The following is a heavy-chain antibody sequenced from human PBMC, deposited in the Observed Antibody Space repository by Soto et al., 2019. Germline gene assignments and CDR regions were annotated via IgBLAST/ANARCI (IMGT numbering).Heavy chain of an antibody. CDR3: ARDYYDNGGYYHRAFDI. J-gene: IGHJ3*02. Sequence: PSETQSLTCTVSGGSIRSGGFYWIWIRQHPGKGLEWIGYIHYTGNTNYNPSLKSRVTISVDTSKNQFSLKLNSVTAADTAVYYCARDYYDNGGYYHRAFDIWGQGTMVTVSS. CDR2: IHYTGNT. V-gene: IGHV4-31*03. CDR1: GGSIRSGGFY. D-gene: IGHD3-22*01.